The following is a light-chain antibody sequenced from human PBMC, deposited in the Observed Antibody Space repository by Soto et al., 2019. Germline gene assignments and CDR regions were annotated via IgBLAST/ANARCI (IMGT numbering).Light chain of an antibody. J-gene: IGKJ1*01. V-gene: IGKV3-11*01. Sequence: EIVLTQSPATLSSFPGDRVTLSCRGSQCINTRFAWYQHRPGQAPRLLIYQTSLRAAGIPARFSASGSGTDFTLTISDVQPEDFALYYCHQRQSWPRTFGQGTKVDI. CDR1: QCINTR. CDR2: QTS. CDR3: HQRQSWPRT.